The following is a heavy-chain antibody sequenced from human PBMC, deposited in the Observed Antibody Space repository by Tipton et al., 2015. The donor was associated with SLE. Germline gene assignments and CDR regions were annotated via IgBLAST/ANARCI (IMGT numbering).Heavy chain of an antibody. CDR1: GYRFTRYW. D-gene: IGHD2-15*01. Sequence: QLVQSGPEVKKPGESLKISCKGSGYRFTRYWIGWVRQMPGKGLEWMGMIYPADSDTRYSPSFQGQVTMSADKSISTAYMELNNLTSDDTAVYYCAREDSVGGGYDYWGQGTLVTVSS. CDR2: IYPADSDT. V-gene: IGHV5-51*03. CDR3: AREDSVGGGYDY. J-gene: IGHJ4*02.